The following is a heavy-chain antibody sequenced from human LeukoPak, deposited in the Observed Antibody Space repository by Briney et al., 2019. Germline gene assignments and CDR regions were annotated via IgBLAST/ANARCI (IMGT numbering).Heavy chain of an antibody. D-gene: IGHD3-10*01. CDR2: IYSSGST. CDR3: ARGGRGSGTYYPSHLYYYYGMDV. V-gene: IGHV4-59*01. CDR1: GGSISSYY. Sequence: SETLSLTCTVSGGSISSYYWSWIRQPPGKGLEWIGYIYSSGSTNYNPSLKSRVTISVDTSKNQFSLKLTSVTAADTALYLCARGGRGSGTYYPSHLYYYYGMDVWGKGTTVTVSS. J-gene: IGHJ6*04.